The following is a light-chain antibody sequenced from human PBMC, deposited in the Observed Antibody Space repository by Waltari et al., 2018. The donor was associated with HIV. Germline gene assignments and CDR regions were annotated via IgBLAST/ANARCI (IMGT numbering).Light chain of an antibody. J-gene: IGLJ1*01. Sequence: QLALTQPAVVSGPPRHSVTISRRGTSTADSSDNYASWYQQHPGNAPKFMIYEVSNRPSGVSKRFSGSKSGNTASLTISGLQAEDEADYYCSSYTSTSTGVFGTGTKVTVL. V-gene: IGLV2-14*01. CDR3: SSYTSTSTGV. CDR2: EVS. CDR1: STADSSDNY.